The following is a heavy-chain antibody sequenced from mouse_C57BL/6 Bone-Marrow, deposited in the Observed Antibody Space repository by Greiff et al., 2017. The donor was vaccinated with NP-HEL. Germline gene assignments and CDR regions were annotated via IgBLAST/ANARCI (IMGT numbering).Heavy chain of an antibody. V-gene: IGHV1-50*01. Sequence: QVQLQQSGAELVKPGASVKLSCKASGYTFTSYWMQWVKQRPGQGLEWIGEIDPSDSYTNYNQKFKGKATLTVDTSSSTAYMQLSSLTSEDSAVYYCARPGGYWYFDVWGTGTTVTVSS. J-gene: IGHJ1*03. CDR2: IDPSDSYT. CDR1: GYTFTSYW. CDR3: ARPGGYWYFDV.